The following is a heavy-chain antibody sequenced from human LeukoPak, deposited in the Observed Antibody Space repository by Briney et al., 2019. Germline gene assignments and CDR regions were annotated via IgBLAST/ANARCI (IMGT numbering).Heavy chain of an antibody. J-gene: IGHJ4*02. CDR1: GFTFSSYG. CDR3: ARESITMVRGALDY. Sequence: GGSLRLSCAASGFTFSSYGMSWVRQAPGKGLEWVSSISGSSSYIYYADSVKGRFTISRDNAKNSLYLQMNSLRAEDTAVYYCARESITMVRGALDYWGQGTLVTVSS. V-gene: IGHV3-21*01. D-gene: IGHD3-10*01. CDR2: ISGSSSYI.